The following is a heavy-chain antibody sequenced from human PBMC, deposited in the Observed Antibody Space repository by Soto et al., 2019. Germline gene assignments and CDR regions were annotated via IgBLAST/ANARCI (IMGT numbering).Heavy chain of an antibody. CDR2: ISGSGGST. CDR1: GFTFSSYA. CDR3: AKDLAPSGSSERGDY. Sequence: GGSLRLSCAASGFTFSSYAMSWVRQAPGKGLEWVSAISGSGGSTYYADSVKGRFTISRDNSKNTLYLQMNSLRAEDTAVYYGAKDLAPSGSSERGDYWGQGTLVTVSS. D-gene: IGHD2-15*01. J-gene: IGHJ4*02. V-gene: IGHV3-23*01.